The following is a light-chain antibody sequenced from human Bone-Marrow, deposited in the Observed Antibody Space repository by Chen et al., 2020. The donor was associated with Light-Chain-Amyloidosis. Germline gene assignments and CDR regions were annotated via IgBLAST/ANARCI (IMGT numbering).Light chain of an antibody. CDR1: SSDVGGDNH. CDR2: EVT. V-gene: IGLV2-14*01. CDR3: SSYTITNTLV. J-gene: IGLJ1*01. Sequence: QSALTQPASVSGSPGQSITISCTGTSSDVGGDNHVSWYQQHPDKAPKLMIYEVTNRPSWVPDRFSGSKSDNTASLTISGLQTEDAADYFCSSYTITNTLVFGRGTRVTVL.